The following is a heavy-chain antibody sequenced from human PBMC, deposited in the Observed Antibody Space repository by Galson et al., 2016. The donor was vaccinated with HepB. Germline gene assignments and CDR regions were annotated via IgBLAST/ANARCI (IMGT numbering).Heavy chain of an antibody. V-gene: IGHV3-30*18. CDR3: AKDVRGDRSGLHTGGDY. D-gene: IGHD3-22*01. CDR2: VSYNGGLE. CDR1: GFTFSNFG. Sequence: SLRLSCAASGFTFSNFGMHWVRQAPGKGLDWVAIVSYNGGLEYYGDSVKGRFTISRGNARNTLYLEMNSLRIEDTGVYYCAKDVRGDRSGLHTGGDYWGQGTLVTVSS. J-gene: IGHJ4*02.